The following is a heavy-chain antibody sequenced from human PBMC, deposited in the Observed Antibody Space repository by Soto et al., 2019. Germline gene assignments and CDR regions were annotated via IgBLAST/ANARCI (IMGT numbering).Heavy chain of an antibody. CDR1: GGSISSGGYY. D-gene: IGHD3-10*01. Sequence: KPSETLSLTCTVSGGSISSGGYYWSWIRQHPGKGLEWIGYIYYSGSTYYNPSLKSRVTISVDTSKNQFSLKLSSVTAADTAVYYGARQATMVRGANDYWGQGTLVTVSS. CDR3: ARQATMVRGANDY. J-gene: IGHJ4*02. V-gene: IGHV4-31*03. CDR2: IYYSGST.